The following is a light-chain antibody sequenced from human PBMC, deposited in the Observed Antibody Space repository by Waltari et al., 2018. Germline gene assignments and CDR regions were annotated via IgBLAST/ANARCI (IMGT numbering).Light chain of an antibody. CDR2: RVS. V-gene: IGKV2-30*02. CDR3: MQTADLPAT. J-gene: IGKJ1*01. CDR1: RSLVHSDGHTY. Sequence: DVVLTQSPLSLPVTLGQPASISCRSSRSLVHSDGHTYLNWFHQRPGQSPRRLIYRVSNRDSGVPDRFSGSGSDTDFTLKISRVEAEDVGVYYCMQTADLPATFGQGTKVEIK.